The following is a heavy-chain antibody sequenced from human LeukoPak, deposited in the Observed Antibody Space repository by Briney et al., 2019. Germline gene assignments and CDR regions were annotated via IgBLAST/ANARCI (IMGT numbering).Heavy chain of an antibody. D-gene: IGHD3-10*01. CDR1: EFSVGSNY. CDR2: IYSGGST. CDR3: AGEGLGYFDWKKYGSGSYYRFQYDYYYIDV. Sequence: GGSLRLSCAASEFSVGSNYMTWVRQAPGKGLEWVSLIYSGGSTYYADSVKGRFSISRDNSKNTLYLQMNSLSAEDRAVYYCAGEGLGYFDWKKYGSGSYYRFQYDYYYIDVWGKGATVTISS. J-gene: IGHJ6*03. V-gene: IGHV3-66*01.